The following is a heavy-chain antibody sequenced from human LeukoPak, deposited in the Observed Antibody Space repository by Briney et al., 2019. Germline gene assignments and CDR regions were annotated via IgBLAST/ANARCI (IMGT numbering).Heavy chain of an antibody. CDR3: ARPTLQTLGA. Sequence: ASVKVSCKAFGYKLTDNWIHRVRQAPGQGLEWMGWINPNSGDTNYAQKFQGRVTMTRDTSISTAYMDLSSLRSDDTAVYYCARPTLQTLGAWGQGTLVTVSS. CDR1: GYKLTDNW. CDR2: INPNSGDT. J-gene: IGHJ5*02. D-gene: IGHD3-10*01. V-gene: IGHV1-2*02.